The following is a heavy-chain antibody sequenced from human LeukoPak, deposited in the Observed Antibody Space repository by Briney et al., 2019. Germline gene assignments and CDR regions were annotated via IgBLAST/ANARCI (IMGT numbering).Heavy chain of an antibody. CDR2: MYHSGNT. CDR1: GYSISSGTH. V-gene: IGHV4-38-2*02. D-gene: IGHD6-13*01. J-gene: IGHJ4*02. CDR3: VRHPRAAVGQFDD. Sequence: SETLSLTCSVSGYSISSGTHWGWIRQPPGKGLEWIGSMYHSGNTYYNPSLKSRVTISVDTSKNHFSLKLSSVTAADTAVYYCVRHPRAAVGQFDDWGQGTLVTVSS.